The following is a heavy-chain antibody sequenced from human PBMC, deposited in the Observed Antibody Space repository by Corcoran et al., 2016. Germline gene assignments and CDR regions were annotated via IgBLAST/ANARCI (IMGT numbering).Heavy chain of an antibody. CDR3: ARDPMAILEWSPESDYYGMDV. D-gene: IGHD3-3*02. Sequence: QVQLVESGGGVVQPGRSLRLSCAASGFTFSSYGMHWVRQAPGKGLEWVAVIWYDGSNKYYADSVKGRFTISSDNSKNTLYLQINRLRAEDTAVYYCARDPMAILEWSPESDYYGMDVWGQGTTVTVSS. CDR1: GFTFSSYG. CDR2: IWYDGSNK. J-gene: IGHJ6*02. V-gene: IGHV3-33*01.